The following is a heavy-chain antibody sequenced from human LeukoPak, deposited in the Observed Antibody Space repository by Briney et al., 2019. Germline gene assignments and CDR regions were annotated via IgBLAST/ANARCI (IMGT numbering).Heavy chain of an antibody. D-gene: IGHD3-10*01. CDR1: GFNLSSYA. Sequence: GGSLRLSCAASGFNLSSYAMSWVPQAPGKGREWVSAISGSGGRIYYADSVKGRFTIARDHSKNTLYLQMSSLRAVDTAVYYCAKGHPSLLRLGELLRWGRGTLVSVSS. V-gene: IGHV3-23*01. CDR3: AKGHPSLLRLGELLR. J-gene: IGHJ2*01. CDR2: ISGSGGRI.